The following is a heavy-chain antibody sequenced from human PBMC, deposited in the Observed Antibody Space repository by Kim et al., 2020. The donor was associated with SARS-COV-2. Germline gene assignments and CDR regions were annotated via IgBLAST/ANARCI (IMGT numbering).Heavy chain of an antibody. V-gene: IGHV3-49*02. CDR3: TRVAVGATNFDY. J-gene: IGHJ4*02. Sequence: EYAASVKGRFTISRDDSKSIAYLQMNSLKTEDTAVYYCTRVAVGATNFDYWGQGTLVTVSS. D-gene: IGHD1-26*01.